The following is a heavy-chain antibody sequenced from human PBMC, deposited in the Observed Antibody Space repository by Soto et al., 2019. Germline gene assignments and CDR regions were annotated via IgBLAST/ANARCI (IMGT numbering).Heavy chain of an antibody. D-gene: IGHD5-18*01. Sequence: RASVKVSCKASGYTFTSYDINWVRQATGQGLEWMGWMNPNSGNTGYAQKFQGRVTMTRNTSISTAYMELSSLRSEDTAVYYCARVVDERWLQLDYWGQGTLVTVSS. V-gene: IGHV1-8*01. J-gene: IGHJ4*02. CDR3: ARVVDERWLQLDY. CDR1: GYTFTSYD. CDR2: MNPNSGNT.